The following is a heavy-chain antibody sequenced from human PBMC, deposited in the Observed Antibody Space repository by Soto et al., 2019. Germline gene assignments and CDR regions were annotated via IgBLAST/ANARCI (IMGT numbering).Heavy chain of an antibody. Sequence: ETLSVTCSVSGGPVYSYFWSWIRQPPGKGLEWIGYVYYGGSSNYNPSLKSRVTFSVDTSKHQVSLNLRSVTAADTAVYYCARADRKWLDPWGQGILVTVSS. V-gene: IGHV4-59*02. J-gene: IGHJ5*02. CDR1: GGPVYSYF. CDR3: ARADRKWLDP. CDR2: VYYGGSS.